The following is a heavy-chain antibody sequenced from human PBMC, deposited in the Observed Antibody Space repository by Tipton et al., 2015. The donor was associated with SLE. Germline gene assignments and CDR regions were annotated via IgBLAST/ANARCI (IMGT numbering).Heavy chain of an antibody. CDR3: ARGGLGSYRFNYYMDV. Sequence: SLRLSGAASGFIFSSYWMHWVRQAPGKGLVWVSRIDSDGSDTTYADSVKGRFTISRDNAKNTLYLQMNSLRVEDTAVYYCARGGLGSYRFNYYMDVWGKGTTVTVSS. D-gene: IGHD3-10*01. CDR2: IDSDGSDT. V-gene: IGHV3-74*01. CDR1: GFIFSSYW. J-gene: IGHJ6*03.